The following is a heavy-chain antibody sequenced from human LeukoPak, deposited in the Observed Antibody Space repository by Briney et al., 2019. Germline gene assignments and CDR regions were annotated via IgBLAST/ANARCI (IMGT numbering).Heavy chain of an antibody. D-gene: IGHD6-19*01. CDR1: GYTFTSYY. CDR2: INPSGGTT. CDR3: ARAIGIAVAGSPEYFQH. J-gene: IGHJ1*01. V-gene: IGHV1-46*01. Sequence: GASLKVSCKASGYTFTSYYIHWVRQAPGQGLERMGIINPSGGTTSYAQKFQDRVTMTRDTSTRTVYMDLSSLRSEDTAVYYCARAIGIAVAGSPEYFQHWGQGTLVTVSS.